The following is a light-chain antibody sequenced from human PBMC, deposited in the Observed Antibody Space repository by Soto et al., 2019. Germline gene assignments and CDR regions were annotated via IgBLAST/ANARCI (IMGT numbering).Light chain of an antibody. CDR2: GTS. J-gene: IGKJ2*01. V-gene: IGKV3-20*01. CDR1: QSVRPNF. CDR3: QQYGNSPKT. Sequence: EIVLTQSPGTLSLSPGERVTLSCRASQSVRPNFLAWYQQKPGQAPRLLIYGTSSRATGITDRFSGSGSGSDFNLTISRLEPEDFAVYYCQQYGNSPKTFGQGTKQEIK.